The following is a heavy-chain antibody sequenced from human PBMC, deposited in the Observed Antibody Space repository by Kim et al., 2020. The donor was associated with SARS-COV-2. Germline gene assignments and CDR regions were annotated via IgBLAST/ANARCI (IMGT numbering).Heavy chain of an antibody. V-gene: IGHV3-7*03. J-gene: IGHJ1*01. CDR3: ARTLTGTTESFEY. Sequence: GGSLRLSCAASGFTFGSYWMTWVRQAPGKGLEWVANIKQDGSQKYYVDSVKGRFTISRDDAKNSLYLQMNSLRAEDTAVYYCARTLTGTTESFEYWGQG. D-gene: IGHD3-9*01. CDR2: IKQDGSQK. CDR1: GFTFGSYW.